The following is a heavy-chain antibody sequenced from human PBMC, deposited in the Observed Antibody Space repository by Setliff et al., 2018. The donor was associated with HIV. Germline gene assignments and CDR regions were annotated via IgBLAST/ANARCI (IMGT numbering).Heavy chain of an antibody. CDR1: GGPLSGHY. CDR3: AREATYYYDGSGYYYFDY. J-gene: IGHJ4*02. V-gene: IGHV4-34*01. CDR2: TSHSGKT. D-gene: IGHD3-22*01. Sequence: PSETLSLTCAVYGGPLSGHYWSWIRQPPGQGLEWIGETSHSGKTNYNPSLKSRVTISVDTSKNQFSLKLTSVTAADTAVYYCAREATYYYDGSGYYYFDYWGRGTLVTVSS.